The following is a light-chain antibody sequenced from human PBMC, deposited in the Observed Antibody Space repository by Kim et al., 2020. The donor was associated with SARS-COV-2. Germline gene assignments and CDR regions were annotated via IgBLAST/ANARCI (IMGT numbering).Light chain of an antibody. CDR1: SLRNYY. CDR3: NSWDNSGDRVV. V-gene: IGLV3-19*02. Sequence: SSELTQDPAVSVALGQTVRITCQGDSLRNYYASWYQQRPGQAPVRVYFKNERPSGIPDRFSGSSSGNTAFLTITGAQAEDEADYYCNSWDNSGDRVVFGGGTKLTVL. J-gene: IGLJ2*01. CDR2: FKN.